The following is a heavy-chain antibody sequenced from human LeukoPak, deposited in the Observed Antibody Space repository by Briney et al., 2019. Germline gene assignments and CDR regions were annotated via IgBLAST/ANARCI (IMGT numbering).Heavy chain of an antibody. Sequence: SETLSLTCTVSGGSISSGDYYWSWIRQPPGKGLEWIGYIYYSGSTYYNPSLKSRVTISVDTSKNQFSLKLSSVTAADTAVYYCARVRVVPAAPVDYWGQGTLVTVSS. CDR3: ARVRVVPAAPVDY. D-gene: IGHD2-2*01. CDR2: IYYSGST. J-gene: IGHJ4*02. V-gene: IGHV4-30-4*08. CDR1: GGSISSGDYY.